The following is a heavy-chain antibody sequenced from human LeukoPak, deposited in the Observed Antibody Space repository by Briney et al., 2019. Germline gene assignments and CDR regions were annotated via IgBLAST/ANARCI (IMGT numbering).Heavy chain of an antibody. CDR1: GFTFSSYA. V-gene: IGHV3-64*01. D-gene: IGHD4-17*01. J-gene: IGHJ3*02. CDR3: AREDTGATVTTGVGVDAFDI. Sequence: PGGSLRLSCAASGFTFSSYAMHWVRQAPGKGLEYVSAISSNGGSTYYANSAKGRFTISRDNSKNTLYLQMGSLRAEDMAVYYCAREDTGATVTTGVGVDAFDIWGQGTMVTVSS. CDR2: ISSNGGST.